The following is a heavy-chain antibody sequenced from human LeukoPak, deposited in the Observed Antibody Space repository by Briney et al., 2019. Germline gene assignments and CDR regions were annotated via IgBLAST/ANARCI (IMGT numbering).Heavy chain of an antibody. CDR3: ARHSSGYYWGDPFDP. Sequence: GGSLRLSCAASGFTFSSYSMNWVRQAPGKGLEWVSHISGSSSTIYNADSVKGRFTISRDNAKNSLYLQMNSLRAEDTAVYYCARHSSGYYWGDPFDPWGQGTLVTVSS. V-gene: IGHV3-48*01. CDR1: GFTFSSYS. CDR2: ISGSSSTI. D-gene: IGHD3-22*01. J-gene: IGHJ5*02.